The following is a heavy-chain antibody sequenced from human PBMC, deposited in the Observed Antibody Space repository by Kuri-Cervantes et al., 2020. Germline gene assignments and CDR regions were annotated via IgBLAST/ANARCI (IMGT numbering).Heavy chain of an antibody. CDR1: GFTFSLYW. V-gene: IGHV3-7*01. D-gene: IGHD4-17*01. CDR3: AREGRRVYAFDI. Sequence: LSLTCAASGFTFSLYWMSWVRQAPGKGLEWVANIKQDGSERYYVDSLKGRFTISRDNAKNSLYLQMNSLRAEDTAVYYCAREGRRVYAFDIWGQGTMVTVSS. CDR2: IKQDGSER. J-gene: IGHJ3*02.